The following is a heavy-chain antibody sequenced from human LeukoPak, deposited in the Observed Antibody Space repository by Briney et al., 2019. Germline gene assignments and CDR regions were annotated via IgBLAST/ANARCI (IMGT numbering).Heavy chain of an antibody. V-gene: IGHV4-59*08. CDR3: GRLGGYSNSWHYGLDV. CDR1: GDSFSGYY. J-gene: IGHJ6*02. Sequence: SETLSLTCAVYGDSFSGYYWSWIRQPPGKGLEWVGYIYYSGSTNYNPSLKSRVTISVDTSNNQFSLKLSSVTAADTAVYYCGRLGGYSNSWHYGLDVWGQGTTVTVSS. D-gene: IGHD6-13*01. CDR2: IYYSGST.